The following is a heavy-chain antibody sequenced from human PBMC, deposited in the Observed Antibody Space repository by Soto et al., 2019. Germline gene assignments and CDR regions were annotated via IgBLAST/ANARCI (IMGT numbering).Heavy chain of an antibody. D-gene: IGHD3-10*02. CDR3: ARDMLGPRAFDY. J-gene: IGHJ4*02. CDR2: ISTDGSRT. V-gene: IGHV3-74*01. CDR1: GFTFSSHW. Sequence: GGSLRLSCSVSGFTFSSHWMHRVRQAPGKGLVWVSRISTDGSRTTYADTVKGRVTISRDNAKNKLYLDMSSLRAEDTAVYYCARDMLGPRAFDYWGQGTLVTVSS.